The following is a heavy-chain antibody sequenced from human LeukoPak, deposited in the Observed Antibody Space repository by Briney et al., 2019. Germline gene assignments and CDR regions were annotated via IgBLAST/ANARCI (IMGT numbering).Heavy chain of an antibody. CDR3: ASAERYDFWSGYLYY. D-gene: IGHD3-3*01. CDR2: IYYSGST. CDR1: GGSISSYY. Sequence: PSETLSLTCTVSGGSISSYYWSWIRQPPGKGLEWIGYIYYSGSTNYNPSLKSRVTISVDTSKNQFSLKLSFVTAADTAVYYCASAERYDFWSGYLYYWGQGTLVTVSS. V-gene: IGHV4-59*01. J-gene: IGHJ4*02.